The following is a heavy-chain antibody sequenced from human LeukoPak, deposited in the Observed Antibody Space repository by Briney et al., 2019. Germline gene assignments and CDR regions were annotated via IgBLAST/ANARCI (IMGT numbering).Heavy chain of an antibody. CDR3: AKAGGYCSGGSCYALGRLDY. Sequence: QPGGSLRLSCAASGFTFSSYGMHWVRQAPGKGLEWVAVISYDGSNKYYADSVKGRFTISRDNSKNTLYLQMNSLRAEDTAVYYCAKAGGYCSGGSCYALGRLDYWGQGTLVTVSS. V-gene: IGHV3-30*18. J-gene: IGHJ4*02. CDR1: GFTFSSYG. CDR2: ISYDGSNK. D-gene: IGHD2-15*01.